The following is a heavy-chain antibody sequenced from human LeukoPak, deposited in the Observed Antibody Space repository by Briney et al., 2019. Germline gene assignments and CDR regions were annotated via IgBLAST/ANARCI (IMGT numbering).Heavy chain of an antibody. Sequence: PSGTLSLTCAVSGGSISSSNWWSWVRQPPGKGLEWIGEIYHSGSTNYNPSLKSRVTISVDTSKNQFSLKLSSVTAADTAVYYCARGGYDFWSGYSMYYFDYWGQGTLVTVSS. CDR1: GGSISSSNW. V-gene: IGHV4-4*02. D-gene: IGHD3-3*01. J-gene: IGHJ4*02. CDR2: IYHSGST. CDR3: ARGGYDFWSGYSMYYFDY.